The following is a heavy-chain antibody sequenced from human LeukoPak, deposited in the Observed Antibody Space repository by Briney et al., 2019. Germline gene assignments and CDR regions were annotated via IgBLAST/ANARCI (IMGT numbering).Heavy chain of an antibody. D-gene: IGHD4-23*01. V-gene: IGHV1-2*02. Sequence: GASVKLSCPASGYIFTDNYMPRVRQAPGQGLEWMGWFNPASSGTKYAQKFQGRVTMTRDTSINTAYMELSSLGLDDTAVYYCARGLYYGGNQRAQDAFDIWGQGTLVTVSS. CDR3: ARGLYYGGNQRAQDAFDI. CDR1: GYIFTDNY. CDR2: FNPASSGT. J-gene: IGHJ3*02.